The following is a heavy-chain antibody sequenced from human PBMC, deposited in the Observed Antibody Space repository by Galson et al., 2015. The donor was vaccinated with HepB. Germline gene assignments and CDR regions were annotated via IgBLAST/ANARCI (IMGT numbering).Heavy chain of an antibody. V-gene: IGHV1-69*06. D-gene: IGHD3-9*01. CDR1: GGTFSSYA. CDR3: ARGNILTGYPPTPPSYGMDV. CDR2: IIPIFGTA. Sequence: SVKVSCKASGGTFSSYAISWVRQAPGQGLEWMGGIIPIFGTANYAQKFQGRVTITADKSTSTAYMELSSLRSEDTAVYYCARGNILTGYPPTPPSYGMDVWGQGTTVTVSS. J-gene: IGHJ6*02.